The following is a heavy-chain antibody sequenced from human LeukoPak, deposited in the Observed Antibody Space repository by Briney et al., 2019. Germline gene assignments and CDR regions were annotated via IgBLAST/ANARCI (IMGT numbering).Heavy chain of an antibody. V-gene: IGHV1-8*01. CDR2: MNPNSGNT. J-gene: IGHJ6*02. D-gene: IGHD3-3*01. Sequence: GASVKVSCKASGYTFTSYDINWVRQATGQGLEWMGWMNPNSGNTGYAQKFQGRVTMTRNTYISTAYMELSSLRSEATAVDYCARGNYDFWSGLSVYYYYYGMDVWGQGTTVTVSS. CDR1: GYTFTSYD. CDR3: ARGNYDFWSGLSVYYYYYGMDV.